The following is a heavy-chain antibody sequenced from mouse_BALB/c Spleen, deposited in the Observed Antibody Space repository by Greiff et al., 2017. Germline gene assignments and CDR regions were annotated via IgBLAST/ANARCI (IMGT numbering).Heavy chain of an antibody. D-gene: IGHD2-4*01. CDR3: TRCDDYDCFDY. CDR2: IYPGNSDT. Sequence: EVMLVESGTVLARPGASVKMSCKASGYSFTSYWMHWVKQRPGQGLEWIGAIYPGNSDTSYNQKFKGKAKLTAVTSASTAYMELSSLTNEDSAVYYCTRCDDYDCFDYWGQGTTLTVSS. J-gene: IGHJ2*01. CDR1: GYSFTSYW. V-gene: IGHV1-5*01.